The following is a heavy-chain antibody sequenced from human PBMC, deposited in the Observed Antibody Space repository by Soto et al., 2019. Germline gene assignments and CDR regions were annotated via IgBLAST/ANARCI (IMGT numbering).Heavy chain of an antibody. Sequence: GESLKISCKGFGYSFSTYWIGWVRQMPGKGLEWMGIVYPIDSQTMYSPSFQGQVTISADKSISTAYLQWSSLKASDTAMYFCARRAYCGGDCTRNKNEYYSFDVWGQGTTVTVSS. CDR1: GYSFSTYW. J-gene: IGHJ6*02. V-gene: IGHV5-51*01. CDR2: VYPIDSQT. D-gene: IGHD2-21*02. CDR3: ARRAYCGGDCTRNKNEYYSFDV.